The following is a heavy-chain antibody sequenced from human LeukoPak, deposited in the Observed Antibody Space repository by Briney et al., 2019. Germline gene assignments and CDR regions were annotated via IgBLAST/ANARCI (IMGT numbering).Heavy chain of an antibody. V-gene: IGHV1-69*04. CDR2: IIPIFGIA. Sequence: GASVKVSCKASGGTFSSYAISWVRQAPGQGLEWMGRIIPIFGIANYARKFQGRVTITADKSTSTAYMELSSLRSEDTAVYYCARDRCSSTSCYRVNNWFDPWGQGTLVTVSS. D-gene: IGHD2-2*01. J-gene: IGHJ5*02. CDR1: GGTFSSYA. CDR3: ARDRCSSTSCYRVNNWFDP.